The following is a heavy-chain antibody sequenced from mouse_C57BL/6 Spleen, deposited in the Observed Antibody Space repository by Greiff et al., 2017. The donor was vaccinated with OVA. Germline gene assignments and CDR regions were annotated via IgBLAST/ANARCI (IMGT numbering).Heavy chain of an antibody. CDR2: IYPGDGDT. Sequence: QVHVKQSGPELVKPGASVKISCKASGYAFSSSWMNWVKQRPGKGLEWIGRIYPGDGDTNYNGKFKGKATLTADKSSSTAYMQLSSLTSEDSAVYFCETKGYGDYWYFDVWGTGTTVTVSS. J-gene: IGHJ1*03. CDR3: ETKGYGDYWYFDV. V-gene: IGHV1-82*01. CDR1: GYAFSSSW. D-gene: IGHD2-13*01.